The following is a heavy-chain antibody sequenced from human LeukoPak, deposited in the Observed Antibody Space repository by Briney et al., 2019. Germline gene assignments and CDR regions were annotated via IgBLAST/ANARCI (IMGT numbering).Heavy chain of an antibody. CDR3: ARGSSGYYSLYYFDY. V-gene: IGHV4-34*01. CDR1: GGSFSGYH. J-gene: IGHJ4*02. D-gene: IGHD3-22*01. Sequence: SETLSLTCAVYGGSFSGYHWSWIRQPPGKGLEWIGEINHSGSTNYNPSLKSRVNISVDTSKNQFSLKLSSVTAADTAVYYCARGSSGYYSLYYFDYWGQGTLVTVSS. CDR2: INHSGST.